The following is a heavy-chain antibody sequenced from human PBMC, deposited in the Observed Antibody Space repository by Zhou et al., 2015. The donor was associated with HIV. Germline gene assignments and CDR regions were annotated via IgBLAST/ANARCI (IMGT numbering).Heavy chain of an antibody. V-gene: IGHV1-69*12. CDR3: ARYCSSTSCYTDGRIDY. CDR1: GGTFSSYA. D-gene: IGHD2-2*02. CDR2: IIPIFGTA. Sequence: QVQLVQSGAEVKKPGSSVKVSCKASGGTFSSYAISWVRQAPGQGLEWMGGIIPIFGTANYAQKFQGRVTITADESTSTAYMELSSLRSEDTAVYYCARYCSSTSCYTDGRIDYWGQGTLVTVSS. J-gene: IGHJ4*02.